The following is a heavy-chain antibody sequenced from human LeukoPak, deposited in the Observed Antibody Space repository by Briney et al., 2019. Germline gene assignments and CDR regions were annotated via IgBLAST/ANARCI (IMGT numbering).Heavy chain of an antibody. CDR3: ARGTPGMSDFDY. V-gene: IGHV1-8*03. Sequence: ASVKVSCKASGYTFTSYGINWVRQATGQGLEWMGWMNPNSGNTGYAQKFQGRVTITRNTSISTAYMELSSLRSEDTAVYYCARGTPGMSDFDYWGQGTLVTVSS. CDR2: MNPNSGNT. D-gene: IGHD1-26*01. J-gene: IGHJ4*02. CDR1: GYTFTSYG.